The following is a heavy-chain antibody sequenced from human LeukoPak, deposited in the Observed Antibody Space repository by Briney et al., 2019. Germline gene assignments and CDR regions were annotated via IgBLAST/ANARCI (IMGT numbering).Heavy chain of an antibody. CDR3: ARDPVVVVPAARNGDYYYYYGMDV. D-gene: IGHD2-2*01. CDR1: GGSISSGGYS. V-gene: IGHV4-30-2*05. Sequence: SQTLSLTCAVSGGSISSGGYSWSWIRQPPGKGLEWIGYIYHSGSTYYNPSLKSRVTISVDTSKNQFSLKLSSVTAADTAVYYCARDPVVVVPAARNGDYYYYYGMDVWGQGTTVTVSS. J-gene: IGHJ6*02. CDR2: IYHSGST.